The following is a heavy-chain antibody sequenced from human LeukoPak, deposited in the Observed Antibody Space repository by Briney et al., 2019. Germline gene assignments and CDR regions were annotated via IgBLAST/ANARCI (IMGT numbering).Heavy chain of an antibody. Sequence: GGSLRLSCTASGFIFSNSEMNWVRQAPGKGLQWLAYINSGATSEYYADSVKGRFTISRDNAKNSLFLQMNSLRVQDTAIYYCARVICTGGSCFQNDYWGQGTLVTVSS. V-gene: IGHV3-48*03. D-gene: IGHD2-15*01. CDR3: ARVICTGGSCFQNDY. J-gene: IGHJ4*02. CDR1: GFIFSNSE. CDR2: INSGATSE.